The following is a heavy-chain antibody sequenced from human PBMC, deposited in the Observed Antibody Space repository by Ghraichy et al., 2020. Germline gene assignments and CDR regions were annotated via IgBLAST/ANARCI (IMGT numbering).Heavy chain of an antibody. CDR2: FYYSGGT. CDR3: ARDGVGGYSDISYDYYGMDI. Sequence: SETLSLTCTVSGDSIRTYYWSWIRQPPGKGLEWIGYFYYSGGTNYNPSLKSRGTISVDTSKNQLSLKLSSVTAADTAVYYCARDGVGGYSDISYDYYGMDIWGQGTTVTVSS. J-gene: IGHJ6*02. V-gene: IGHV4-59*01. CDR1: GDSIRTYY. D-gene: IGHD1-26*01.